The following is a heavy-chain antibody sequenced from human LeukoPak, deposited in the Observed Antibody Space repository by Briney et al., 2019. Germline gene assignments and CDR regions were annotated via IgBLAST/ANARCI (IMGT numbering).Heavy chain of an antibody. Sequence: SETLSLTCTVSGGSISSYYWGWIRQPPGKGLEWIGYIYYSGSTNYNPSLKSRVTMSVDTSKNQFSLKLSSVTAADTAVYYCARDQPEVYDFWSGYPDYWGQGTLVTVSS. D-gene: IGHD3-3*01. V-gene: IGHV4-59*12. CDR3: ARDQPEVYDFWSGYPDY. CDR2: IYYSGST. J-gene: IGHJ4*02. CDR1: GGSISSYY.